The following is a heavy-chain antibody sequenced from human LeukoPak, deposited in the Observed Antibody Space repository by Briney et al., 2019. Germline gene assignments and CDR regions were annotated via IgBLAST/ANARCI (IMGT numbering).Heavy chain of an antibody. D-gene: IGHD1-1*01. CDR1: GGSISSGSYY. CDR3: AREGLTTGSFGFDP. CDR2: IYTSGST. J-gene: IGHJ5*02. V-gene: IGHV4-61*02. Sequence: PSETPSLTCTVSGGSISSGSYYWSWIRQPAGKGLEWIGRIYTSGSTNYNPSLKSRVTISVDTSKNQFSLKLSSVTAADTAVYYCAREGLTTGSFGFDPWGQGTLVTVSS.